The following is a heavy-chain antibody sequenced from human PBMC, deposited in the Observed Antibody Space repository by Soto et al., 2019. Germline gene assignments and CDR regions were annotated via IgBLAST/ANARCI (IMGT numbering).Heavy chain of an antibody. D-gene: IGHD2-15*01. Sequence: PSETLSLTCTVSGGSISSGGYYWSWIRQHPGKGLEWIGYIYYSGSTYYNPSLKSRVTISVDTSKNQFSLKLSSVTAADTAVYYCAREGVVAATRPTVGYFDYWGQGTLVTVSS. CDR1: GGSISSGGYY. CDR2: IYYSGST. J-gene: IGHJ4*02. V-gene: IGHV4-31*03. CDR3: AREGVVAATRPTVGYFDY.